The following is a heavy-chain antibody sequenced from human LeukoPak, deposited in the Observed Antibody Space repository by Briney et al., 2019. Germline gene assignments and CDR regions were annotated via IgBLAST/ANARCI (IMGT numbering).Heavy chain of an antibody. Sequence: SVKVSCKASGGTFSSYAISWVRQAPGQGLEWMGGIIPIFGTANYAQKFQGGVTITADKSTSTAYMELSSLRSEDTAVYYCARGTYYDFWSGYHYWGQGTLVTVSS. CDR3: ARGTYYDFWSGYHY. CDR2: IIPIFGTA. CDR1: GGTFSSYA. J-gene: IGHJ4*02. D-gene: IGHD3-3*01. V-gene: IGHV1-69*06.